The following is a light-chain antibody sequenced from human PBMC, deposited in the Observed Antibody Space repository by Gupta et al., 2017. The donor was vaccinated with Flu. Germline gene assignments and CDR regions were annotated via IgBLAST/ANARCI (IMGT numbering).Light chain of an antibody. CDR2: GAS. J-gene: IGKJ1*01. V-gene: IGKV1-39*01. CDR3: RQTDNRTWT. Sequence: PSSLSASAGDRVSISGRASHYINNYLNWYHHKPGKAPKLPIFGASTLQRGVPSSFSGSGSGSDFTLTIRKLQPEDFATYYSRQTDNRTWTFGQGTKVHIE. CDR1: HYINNY.